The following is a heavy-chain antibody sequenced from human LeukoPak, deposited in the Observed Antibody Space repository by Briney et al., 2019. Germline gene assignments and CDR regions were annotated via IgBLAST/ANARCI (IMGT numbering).Heavy chain of an antibody. Sequence: GGPLRLSCAASGFNFTNYAMSWVRQAPAKGLEWVSALSGCSNNTYYADSVKGRFTIPRDNSKNTLYLQMNSLRAEDTAVYYCAKDSRGGPDYLAAAGYYYGMDVWGQGTTVTVSS. CDR2: LSGCSNNT. V-gene: IGHV3-23*01. J-gene: IGHJ6*02. CDR3: AKDSRGGPDYLAAAGYYYGMDV. CDR1: GFNFTNYA. D-gene: IGHD6-13*01.